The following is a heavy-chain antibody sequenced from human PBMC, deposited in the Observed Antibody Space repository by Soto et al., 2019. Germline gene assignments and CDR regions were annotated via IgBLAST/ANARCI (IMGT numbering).Heavy chain of an antibody. CDR3: ARGAAYYGSGSYWDY. D-gene: IGHD3-10*01. V-gene: IGHV4-34*01. CDR1: GGSFSGYY. CDR2: INHSGST. Sequence: QVQLQQWGAGLLKPSETLSLTCAVYGGSFSGYYWSWIRQPPGKGLEWIGEINHSGSTNYNPSLKSRVNISVDPSKNQFSLKLSSVTAADTAVYYCARGAAYYGSGSYWDYWGQGTLVTVSS. J-gene: IGHJ4*02.